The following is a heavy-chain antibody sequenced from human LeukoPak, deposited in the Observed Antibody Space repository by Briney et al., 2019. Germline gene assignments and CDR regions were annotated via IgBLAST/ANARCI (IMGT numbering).Heavy chain of an antibody. CDR2: INHSGST. CDR1: GGSFSGYY. V-gene: IGHV4-34*01. CDR3: AGDYGDSHYFDY. D-gene: IGHD4-17*01. J-gene: IGHJ4*02. Sequence: SETLSLTCAVYGGSFSGYYWSWIRQPPGKGLEWIGEINHSGSTNYNPSLKSRVTISVDTSKNQFSLKLSSVTAADTAVYYCAGDYGDSHYFDYWGQGTLVTVSS.